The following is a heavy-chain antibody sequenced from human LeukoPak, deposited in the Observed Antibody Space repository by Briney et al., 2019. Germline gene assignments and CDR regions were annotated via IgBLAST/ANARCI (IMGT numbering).Heavy chain of an antibody. CDR2: IGSTCSTI. V-gene: IGHV3-48*03. CDR1: GFTFTSYE. CDR3: VRGAGAWFGELTFLFEF. Sequence: GGSLRLSCAASGFTFTSYEMNWVRQAPGKGLEWVSYIGSTCSTISYADSVKGRFTISRDNGKNSMHLQMNSLRAEDTAVYYCVRGAGAWFGELTFLFEFWGHGTLVTVSS. D-gene: IGHD3-10*01. J-gene: IGHJ4*01.